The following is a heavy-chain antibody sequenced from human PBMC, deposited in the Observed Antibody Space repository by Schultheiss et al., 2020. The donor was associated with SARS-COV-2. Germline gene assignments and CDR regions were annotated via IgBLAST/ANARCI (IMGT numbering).Heavy chain of an antibody. V-gene: IGHV4-34*01. Sequence: SQTLSLICAVYGGSFSGYYWTWIRQPPGKGLEWIGEINHSGSTNYNPSLKSRVTISVDTSKNQFSLKVSSVTAADTAVYYCARDTNLARGWFDPWGQGTLVTVSS. J-gene: IGHJ5*02. D-gene: IGHD1-14*01. CDR3: ARDTNLARGWFDP. CDR2: INHSGST. CDR1: GGSFSGYY.